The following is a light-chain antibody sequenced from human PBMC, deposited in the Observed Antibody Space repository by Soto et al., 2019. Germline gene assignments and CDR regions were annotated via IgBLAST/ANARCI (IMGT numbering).Light chain of an antibody. V-gene: IGKV1-5*01. CDR1: QSIGNY. Sequence: DIQMTQSPSSLSASVGDRLTITCRASQSIGNYLNWYQQKPGKAPKLLIYDASSLESGVPSRFSGSGSGTEFTLTISSLQPDDFATYYCQQYNSYSTFGQGTKVDI. J-gene: IGKJ1*01. CDR3: QQYNSYST. CDR2: DAS.